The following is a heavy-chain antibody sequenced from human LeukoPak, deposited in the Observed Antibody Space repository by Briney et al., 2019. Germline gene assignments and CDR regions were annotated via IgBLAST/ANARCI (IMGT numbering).Heavy chain of an antibody. J-gene: IGHJ4*02. Sequence: SETLSLTCTVSGGSITSYYWSWIRQPPGKGLEWIGYIYYSGSTNYNPSLKSRVTISVDRSKNQFSLKLSSVTAADTAVYYCAGGYSGYDYFSDYWGQGTLVTVSS. CDR3: AGGYSGYDYFSDY. D-gene: IGHD5-12*01. CDR1: GGSITSYY. CDR2: IYYSGST. V-gene: IGHV4-59*12.